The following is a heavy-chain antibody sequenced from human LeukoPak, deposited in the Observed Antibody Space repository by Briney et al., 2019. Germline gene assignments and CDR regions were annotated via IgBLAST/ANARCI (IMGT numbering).Heavy chain of an antibody. Sequence: SETLSLTCTVSGGSISSYYWSWIRQPAGKGLEWIGRIYTSGSTNYNPSLKSRVTMSVDTSKNQFSLELSSVTAADTAVYYRARDSGDGYNSVNDYWGQGTLVTVSS. CDR3: ARDSGDGYNSVNDY. CDR2: IYTSGST. J-gene: IGHJ4*02. V-gene: IGHV4-4*07. D-gene: IGHD5-24*01. CDR1: GGSISSYY.